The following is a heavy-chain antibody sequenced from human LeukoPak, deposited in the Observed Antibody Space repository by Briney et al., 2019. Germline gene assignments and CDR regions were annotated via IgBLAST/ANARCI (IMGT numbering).Heavy chain of an antibody. V-gene: IGHV3-21*01. CDR1: GFTFSSYS. Sequence: GGSLRLSCAASGFTFSSYSMNWVRQAPGKGLEWVSYISGSSTYKFYADSLKGRFTISRDNAKKSLFLQMNNLRAEDTAVYYCARESTKTFGGVVVNWFDPWGQGTLVTVSS. J-gene: IGHJ5*02. D-gene: IGHD3-16*01. CDR2: ISGSSTYK. CDR3: ARESTKTFGGVVVNWFDP.